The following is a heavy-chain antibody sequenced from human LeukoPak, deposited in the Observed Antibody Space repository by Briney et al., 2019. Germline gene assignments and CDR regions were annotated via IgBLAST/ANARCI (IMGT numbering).Heavy chain of an antibody. CDR3: ARLDCGGDCPIDY. Sequence: SETLSLTCAVYGGSFSGYYWSWIRQPQGKGLEGIGEINHSGSTNYNPSLKSRVTISVNTSKNQFSLKLSSVTAADTAVYYCARLDCGGDCPIDYWGQGTLVTVSS. CDR2: INHSGST. V-gene: IGHV4-34*01. D-gene: IGHD2-21*02. CDR1: GGSFSGYY. J-gene: IGHJ4*02.